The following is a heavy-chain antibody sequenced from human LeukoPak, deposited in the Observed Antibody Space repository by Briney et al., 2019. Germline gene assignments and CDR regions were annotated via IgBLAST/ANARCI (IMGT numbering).Heavy chain of an antibody. CDR2: IYPSGGRT. CDR1: GYTFSVYF. J-gene: IGHJ4*02. CDR3: ARDGSGSYYDPDY. Sequence: ASVKVSCKASGYTFSVYFINWVRQAPGQGLEWMGIIYPSGGRTNYAQKFQGRVTMTRDMSTSTAYMELSSLRSEDTAVYYCARDGSGSYYDPDYWGQGTLVTVSS. V-gene: IGHV1-46*01. D-gene: IGHD1-26*01.